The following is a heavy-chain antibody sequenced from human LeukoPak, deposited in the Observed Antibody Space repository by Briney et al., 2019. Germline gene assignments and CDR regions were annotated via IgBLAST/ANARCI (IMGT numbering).Heavy chain of an antibody. D-gene: IGHD2-15*01. CDR2: IYYSGST. Sequence: SETLSLTCTVSGGSISSYYWSWIRQPPGKGLEWIGYIYYSGSTNYNPSLKSRVTISVDTSKNQFSLKLSSVTAADTAVYYCARVKDLNAFDIWGQGTMVTVSS. J-gene: IGHJ3*02. V-gene: IGHV4-59*01. CDR3: ARVKDLNAFDI. CDR1: GGSISSYY.